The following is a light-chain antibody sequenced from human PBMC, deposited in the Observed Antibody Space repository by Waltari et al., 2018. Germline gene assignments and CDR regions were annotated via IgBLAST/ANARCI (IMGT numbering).Light chain of an antibody. J-gene: IGLJ1*01. CDR2: EVS. V-gene: IGLV2-8*01. CDR1: SRDVGGHNY. CDR3: SSSDDRSRYF. Sequence: QSALTQPPSASGSPGQSVTISCTGTSRDVGGHNYVSWYQQHPGKAPKLIIYEVSKRPSGVPDRFSGSKSGNTASLTVSGLQTEDEADYYCSSSDDRSRYFFGSGTKVTVL.